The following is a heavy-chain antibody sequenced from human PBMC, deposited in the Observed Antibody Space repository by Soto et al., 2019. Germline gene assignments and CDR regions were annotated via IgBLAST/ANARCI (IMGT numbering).Heavy chain of an antibody. D-gene: IGHD2-2*01. CDR2: ISSSGSTT. CDR1: GFTSSSYT. V-gene: IGHV3-48*02. Sequence: PGGSLRLSCAASGFTSSSYTMNWVRQAPGKGLEWVSYISSSGSTTYYADSVKGRFTISRDNAKNSLYLQMNSLRDEDTAVYYCAPGLVRGRWFDPWGQGTLVTVSS. J-gene: IGHJ5*02. CDR3: APGLVRGRWFDP.